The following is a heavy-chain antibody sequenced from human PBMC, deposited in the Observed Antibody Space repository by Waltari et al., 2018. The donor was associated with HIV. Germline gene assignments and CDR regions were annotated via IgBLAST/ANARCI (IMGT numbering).Heavy chain of an antibody. Sequence: EVQLVESGGGLVQPGGSLRLSCAASGFTFRSYQMHWVRQAPGKGLEWVSYISRSGSTIHYADSVKGRFTISRDNAKNSLYLRMNSLRAEDTAVYYCARAHITMIRGGNAFDIWGQGTMVTVSS. D-gene: IGHD3-10*01. V-gene: IGHV3-48*03. CDR2: ISRSGSTI. J-gene: IGHJ3*02. CDR3: ARAHITMIRGGNAFDI. CDR1: GFTFRSYQ.